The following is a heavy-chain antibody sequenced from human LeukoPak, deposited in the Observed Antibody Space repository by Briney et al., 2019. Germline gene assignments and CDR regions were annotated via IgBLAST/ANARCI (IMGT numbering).Heavy chain of an antibody. J-gene: IGHJ4*02. V-gene: IGHV3-48*02. CDR3: ARSGDYGDYTAY. CDR2: ISTSSRNI. CDR1: GFTFSSYN. D-gene: IGHD4-17*01. Sequence: GGSLRLSCAASGFTFSSYNMNWVGQAPGKGLEWVSYISTSSRNIQYADSVKGRFTISRDNAKNSVYLQMNSLRDEDTAVYYCARSGDYGDYTAYWGQGTLVTVSS.